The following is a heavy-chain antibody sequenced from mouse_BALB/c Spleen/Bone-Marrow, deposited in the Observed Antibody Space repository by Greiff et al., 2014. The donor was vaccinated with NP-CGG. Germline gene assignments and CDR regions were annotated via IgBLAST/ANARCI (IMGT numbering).Heavy chain of an antibody. CDR3: ARIYYGNYVNY. CDR1: GFTFSSYG. CDR2: ISSGGSYT. D-gene: IGHD2-1*01. V-gene: IGHV5-6*01. J-gene: IGHJ2*01. Sequence: VQLKDSGGDLVKPGGSLKLSCAASGFTFSSYGMSWVRQTPDKRLEWVATISSGGSYTYYPDSVKGRFTISRDNAKNTLYLQMSSLKSEDTAMYYCARIYYGNYVNYWGQGTTLTVSS.